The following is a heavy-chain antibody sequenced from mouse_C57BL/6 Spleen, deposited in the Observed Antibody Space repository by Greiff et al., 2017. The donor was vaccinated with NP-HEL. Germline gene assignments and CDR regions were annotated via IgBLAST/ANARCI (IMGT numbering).Heavy chain of an antibody. CDR1: GFTFSSYA. V-gene: IGHV5-4*01. CDR3: ARSTTVVADYFDY. J-gene: IGHJ2*01. Sequence: EVHLVESGGGLVKPGGSLKLSCAASGFTFSSYAMSWVRQTPEKRLEWVATISDGGSYTYYPDNVKGRFTISRDNAKNNLYLQMSHLKSEDTAMYYCARSTTVVADYFDYWGQGTTLTVSS. CDR2: ISDGGSYT. D-gene: IGHD1-1*01.